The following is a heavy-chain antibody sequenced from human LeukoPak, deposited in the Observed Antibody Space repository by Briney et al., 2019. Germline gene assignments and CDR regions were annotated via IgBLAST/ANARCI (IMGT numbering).Heavy chain of an antibody. J-gene: IGHJ1*01. CDR3: ARGDSTVTPKYFQY. Sequence: KTSETLSLTCTVSGYSISSGYYWGWIRQPPGKGLEWIGSIYHSGSTYYNPSLKSRVTISVDTSKNQFSLKLSSVTAADTAVYYCARGDSTVTPKYFQYWGQGTLVTVSS. CDR1: GYSISSGYY. D-gene: IGHD4-23*01. V-gene: IGHV4-38-2*02. CDR2: IYHSGST.